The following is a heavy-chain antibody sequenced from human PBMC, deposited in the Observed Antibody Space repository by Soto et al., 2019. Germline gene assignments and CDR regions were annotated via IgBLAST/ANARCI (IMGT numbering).Heavy chain of an antibody. D-gene: IGHD6-19*01. CDR1: RFTRDRSA. V-gene: IGHV3-30-3*01. CDR3: ARDPVAGTVY. Sequence: TLKLSCAAPRFTRDRSAIPYARHAPNKKLEWVAVISYDGSNKYYADSVKGRFTISSDNSKNPLYLQMNSLRAEDTAVYYCARDPVAGTVYWGQGTLVTVS. CDR2: ISYDGSNK. J-gene: IGHJ4*02.